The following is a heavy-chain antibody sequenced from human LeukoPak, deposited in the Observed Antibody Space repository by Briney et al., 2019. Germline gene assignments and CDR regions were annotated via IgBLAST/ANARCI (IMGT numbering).Heavy chain of an antibody. CDR1: GFTVSSHY. Sequence: GGALILCCAASGFTVSSHYITWVRQTPGKGLEWVSLIYGSTRADYAGSVKGRFTISSDTSMNTVYLQMNSLRAEDTAVYYCARLNFGDDYWGQGTLVTVSS. CDR3: ARLNFGDDY. V-gene: IGHV3-66*01. CDR2: IYGSTRA. D-gene: IGHD4-17*01. J-gene: IGHJ4*02.